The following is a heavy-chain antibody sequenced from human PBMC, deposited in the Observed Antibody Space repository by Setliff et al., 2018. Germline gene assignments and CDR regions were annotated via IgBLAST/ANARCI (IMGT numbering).Heavy chain of an antibody. V-gene: IGHV4-59*01. CDR3: ARSGYSSGWSNY. CDR1: GGSISSYY. Sequence: PSETLSLTCTVSGGSISSYYWSWIRQPPGKRLEWIGYIYYSGSTNYNPSLESRVTISVDTSKNQFSLNLTSVTAADTAVYYCARSGYSSGWSNYWGQGMLVTVSS. J-gene: IGHJ4*02. D-gene: IGHD6-19*01. CDR2: IYYSGST.